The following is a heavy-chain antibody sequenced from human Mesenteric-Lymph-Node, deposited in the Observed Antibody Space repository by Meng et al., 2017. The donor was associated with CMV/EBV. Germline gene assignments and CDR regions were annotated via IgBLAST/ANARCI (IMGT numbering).Heavy chain of an antibody. CDR1: GFTFSSYS. CDR2: IYSGGST. J-gene: IGHJ6*02. D-gene: IGHD3-22*01. V-gene: IGHV3-53*01. CDR3: ARLNYYDSSGYRRYYYYGMDV. Sequence: GESLKISCAASGFTFSSYSMNWARQAPGKGLEWLSVIYSGGSTYYVDSVKGRFTISRDNSKNTLYLQMNSLRAEDTAVYYCARLNYYDSSGYRRYYYYGMDVWGQGTTVTVSS.